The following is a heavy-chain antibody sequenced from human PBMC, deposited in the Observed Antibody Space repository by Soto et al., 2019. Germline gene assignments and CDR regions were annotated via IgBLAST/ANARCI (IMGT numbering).Heavy chain of an antibody. V-gene: IGHV3-23*01. Sequence: GSLRLSCAASGFTFSSYAMNWVRQAPGKGPEWVSHISVAGDTYYADSVRGRFTISRDNSRNTLFLQMNSLRAEDTAVYYCAKSLSTATSFDYWGQGTPVTVSS. CDR2: ISVAGDT. CDR1: GFTFSSYA. CDR3: AKSLSTATSFDY. J-gene: IGHJ4*02.